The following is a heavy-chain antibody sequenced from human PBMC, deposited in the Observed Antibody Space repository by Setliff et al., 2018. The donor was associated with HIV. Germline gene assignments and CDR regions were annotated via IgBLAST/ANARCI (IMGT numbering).Heavy chain of an antibody. CDR1: GGAFSSYA. CDR2: INAGNGDT. J-gene: IGHJ2*01. D-gene: IGHD4-17*01. V-gene: IGHV1-8*03. Sequence: ASVKVSCKASGGAFSSYALSWVRQAPGQGLEWMGWINAGNGDTRYSPKFQGRVTITKNTSISTTYMELSSLRSEDTAVYYCARGSRGDYGDYGAFIRYFDLWGRGTLVTVSS. CDR3: ARGSRGDYGDYGAFIRYFDL.